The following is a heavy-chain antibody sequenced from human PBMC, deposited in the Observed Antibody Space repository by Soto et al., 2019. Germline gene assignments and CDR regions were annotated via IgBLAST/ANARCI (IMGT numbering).Heavy chain of an antibody. CDR2: ISAYNGNT. J-gene: IGHJ6*03. D-gene: IGHD3-16*01. Sequence: QVQLVQSGAEVKKPGASVKVSCKASGYTFTSYGISWVRQAPGQGLEWMGWISAYNGNTNYAQKLQGRVTMTTDTPTSTAYMELGSLGSDETAVYYCAREGIWGGGAYYYMDVWGKGTTVTVSS. V-gene: IGHV1-18*01. CDR1: GYTFTSYG. CDR3: AREGIWGGGAYYYMDV.